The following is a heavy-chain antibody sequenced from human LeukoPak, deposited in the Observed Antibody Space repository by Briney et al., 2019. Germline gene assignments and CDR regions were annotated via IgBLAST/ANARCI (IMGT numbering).Heavy chain of an antibody. CDR2: ISSSSSYI. CDR3: ARDAYYDSSGTRGFDY. V-gene: IGHV3-21*01. D-gene: IGHD3-22*01. CDR1: GFTFSSYS. Sequence: GGSLRLSCAASGFTFSSYSMNWVRQAPGKGLEWVSSISSSSSYIYYADSAKGRFTISRDNAKNSLYLQMNSLRAEDTAVYYCARDAYYDSSGTRGFDYWGQGTLVTVSS. J-gene: IGHJ4*02.